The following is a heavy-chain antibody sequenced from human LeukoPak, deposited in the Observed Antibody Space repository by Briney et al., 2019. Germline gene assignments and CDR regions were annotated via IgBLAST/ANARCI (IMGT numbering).Heavy chain of an antibody. D-gene: IGHD3-10*01. CDR2: IYYSGSA. CDR3: ARDRKSYYNDKYYYYGMDV. V-gene: IGHV4-39*02. Sequence: SETLSLTCTVSGGSISSSSYYWGWIRQPPGKGLEWIGSIYYSGSAYYNPSLKSRVTISVDTSKNQFSLKLSSVTAADTAVYYCARDRKSYYNDKYYYYGMDVWGQGTTVTVSS. J-gene: IGHJ6*02. CDR1: GGSISSSSYY.